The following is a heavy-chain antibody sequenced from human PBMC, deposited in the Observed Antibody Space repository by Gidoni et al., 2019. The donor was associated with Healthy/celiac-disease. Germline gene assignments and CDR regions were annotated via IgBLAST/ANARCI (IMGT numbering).Heavy chain of an antibody. CDR3: TTVLPAAKMDYAFDI. V-gene: IGHV3-15*01. J-gene: IGHJ3*02. CDR1: GCTLSNSW. CDR2: IKGKTDGGTT. D-gene: IGHD2-2*01. Sequence: EVQLVASGGGLVTPGGSLSLSCAASGCTLSNSWMIWVRQAPGKGLEGVGRIKGKTDGGTTDYDAPVKGRFTISRDDSKNTLYLQMNSLKTEDTAVYYCTTVLPAAKMDYAFDIWGQGTMVTVSS.